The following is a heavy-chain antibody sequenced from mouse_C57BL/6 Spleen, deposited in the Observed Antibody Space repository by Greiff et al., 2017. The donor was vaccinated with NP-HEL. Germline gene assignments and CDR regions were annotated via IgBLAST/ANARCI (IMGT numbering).Heavy chain of an antibody. CDR3: ASSRQLSPFAY. D-gene: IGHD3-2*02. CDR2: IDPSDSYT. CDR1: GYTFTSYW. J-gene: IGHJ3*01. Sequence: VQLQQPGAELVMPGASVKLSCKASGYTFTSYWTHWVKQRPGQGLEWIGEIDPSDSYTNYNQKFKGKSTLTVDKSSSTAYMQLSSLTSEDSAVYYCASSRQLSPFAYWGQGTLVTVSA. V-gene: IGHV1-69*01.